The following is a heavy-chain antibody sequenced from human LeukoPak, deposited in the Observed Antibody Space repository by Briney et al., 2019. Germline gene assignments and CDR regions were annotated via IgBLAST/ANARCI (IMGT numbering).Heavy chain of an antibody. D-gene: IGHD5-12*01. J-gene: IGHJ4*02. CDR2: IYHSGST. V-gene: IGHV4-30-2*02. CDR1: GGSISSGGYS. CDR3: ARSKYSGYDWEFDY. Sequence: SQTLSLTCAVSGGSISSGGYSWSWIRQPPGKGLEWIGYIYHSGSTYYNPSLKSRVTISVDTSKNQFSLKLSSVTAADTAVYYCARSKYSGYDWEFDYWGQGTLVTVSS.